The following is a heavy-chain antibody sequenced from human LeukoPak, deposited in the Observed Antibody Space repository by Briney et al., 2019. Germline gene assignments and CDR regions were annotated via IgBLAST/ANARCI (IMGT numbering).Heavy chain of an antibody. Sequence: PSGTLSLTCAVSGGSISSSNWWSWVRQPPGKGLEWIGEIYHSGSTNYNPSLKSRVTISVDKSKNQFSLKLSSVTAADMAVYYCARESIAAAGGDDAFDIWGQGTMVTVSS. CDR2: IYHSGST. V-gene: IGHV4-4*02. CDR3: ARESIAAAGGDDAFDI. J-gene: IGHJ3*02. CDR1: GGSISSSNW. D-gene: IGHD6-13*01.